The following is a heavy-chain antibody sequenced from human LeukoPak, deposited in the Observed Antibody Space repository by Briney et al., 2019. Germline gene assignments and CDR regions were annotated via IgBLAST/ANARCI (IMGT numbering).Heavy chain of an antibody. CDR2: INTDGSST. J-gene: IGHJ4*02. D-gene: IGHD2-15*01. CDR1: GFTFSSYW. CDR3: ARREGFCKGGTCYLDV. Sequence: VGSLRLSCAASGFTFSSYWMHWVRQAPGKGLGWVSRINTDGSSTTYADSGKGRFTISRDNVKNTLYLQMNSLRAEDTAVYYCARREGFCKGGTCYLDVWGQGTLVTVSS. V-gene: IGHV3-74*01.